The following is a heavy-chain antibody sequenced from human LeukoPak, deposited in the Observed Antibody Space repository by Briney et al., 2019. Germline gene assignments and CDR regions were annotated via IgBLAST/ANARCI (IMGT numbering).Heavy chain of an antibody. CDR3: ARDHYHKIHSVMVTAPDY. V-gene: IGHV1-46*01. CDR1: GYTFTSYY. Sequence: ASVKVSCTASGYTFTSYYMHWVRQAPGEGLEWMGIINPTGGSTSHAQKFQGRVTMTRDTSTSTVYMELSSLRSEDTAVYYCARDHYHKIHSVMVTAPDYWGQGTLVIVSS. CDR2: INPTGGST. D-gene: IGHD2-21*02. J-gene: IGHJ4*02.